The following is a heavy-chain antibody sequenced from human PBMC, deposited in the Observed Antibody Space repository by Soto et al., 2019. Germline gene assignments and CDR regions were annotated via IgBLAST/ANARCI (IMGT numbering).Heavy chain of an antibody. V-gene: IGHV3-48*01. CDR1: GFTFSSYS. D-gene: IGHD3-10*01. CDR3: ARDPQKFYGSGTRDFHYFDY. CDR2: ISSSSSTI. Sequence: GGSLRLSCAASGFTFSSYSMNWVRQAPGKGLEWVSYISSSSSTIYYADSVKGRFTISRDNAKNSLYLQMNSLRAEDTAVYYCARDPQKFYGSGTRDFHYFDYWGQGTLVTVSS. J-gene: IGHJ4*02.